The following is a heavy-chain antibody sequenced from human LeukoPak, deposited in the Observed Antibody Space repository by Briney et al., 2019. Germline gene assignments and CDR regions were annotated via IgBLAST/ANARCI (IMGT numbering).Heavy chain of an antibody. Sequence: SETLSLTCAVYGGSFSGYYWSWIRQPPGKGLEWIGEINHSGSTNYNPSLKSRVTISVDTSKNQFSLKLSSVTAADTAVYYCARGARSSSYGPYYYYYYGMDVWGQGTTVTVSS. D-gene: IGHD5-18*01. CDR1: GGSFSGYY. CDR2: INHSGST. J-gene: IGHJ6*02. CDR3: ARGARSSSYGPYYYYYYGMDV. V-gene: IGHV4-34*01.